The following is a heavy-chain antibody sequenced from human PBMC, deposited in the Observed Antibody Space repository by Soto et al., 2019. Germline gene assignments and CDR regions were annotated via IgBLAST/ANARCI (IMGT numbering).Heavy chain of an antibody. CDR3: ANRIATGGKRRLEY. Sequence: GGSLRLSCAASGFTFSSYAISWVRQAPGKGPEWVSAIGSGSTTYYTDSVKGRFTISRDNSKDALYLQMNSLTAEDTAVYYCANRIATGGKRRLEYWGQGSLVTVSS. CDR1: GFTFSSYA. D-gene: IGHD1-1*01. CDR2: IGSGSTT. J-gene: IGHJ4*02. V-gene: IGHV3-23*01.